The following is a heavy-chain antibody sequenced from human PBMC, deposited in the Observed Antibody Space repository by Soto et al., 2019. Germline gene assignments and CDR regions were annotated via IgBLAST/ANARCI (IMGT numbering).Heavy chain of an antibody. CDR3: ARVGRAYGMDV. Sequence: QVQLQESGPGLVKPSQTLSLTCTFSGGAISSGGYCWSWIRQHPGKGLEWIGYIYYSGSTYYNPSLKSRVTISVDTSKNQFSLKLSSVTAADTAVYSCARVGRAYGMDVWGQGTTVTVSS. CDR1: GGAISSGGYC. J-gene: IGHJ6*02. V-gene: IGHV4-31*03. CDR2: IYYSGST.